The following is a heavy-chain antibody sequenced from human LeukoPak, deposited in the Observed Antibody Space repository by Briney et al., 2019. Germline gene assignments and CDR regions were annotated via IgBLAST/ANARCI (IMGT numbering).Heavy chain of an antibody. D-gene: IGHD4-17*01. J-gene: IGHJ3*02. CDR1: GFTFSSYS. CDR3: AGINDYGDPTGAFDI. Sequence: GGSLRLSCAASGFTFSSYSMNWVRQAPGKRLEGVSSISSSSSYIYYADSVKGRFTISRDNAKNSLYLQMNTLRVEDTAVYYCAGINDYGDPTGAFDIWGQGTMVTVSS. CDR2: ISSSSSYI. V-gene: IGHV3-21*01.